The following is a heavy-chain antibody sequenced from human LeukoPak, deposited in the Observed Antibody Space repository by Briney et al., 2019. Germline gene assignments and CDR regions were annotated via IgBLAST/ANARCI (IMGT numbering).Heavy chain of an antibody. CDR1: GGTFSSYA. V-gene: IGHV1-69*01. Sequence: GSSVKVSCKASGGTFSSYAISWVRQAPGQGLEWMGGIIPIFGTANYAQKFQGRVTITADESTSTAYMELSSLRSEDTAVYYCARAAGYCSGGSCYDFDYWGQGTLVTVSS. J-gene: IGHJ4*02. CDR2: IIPIFGTA. CDR3: ARAAGYCSGGSCYDFDY. D-gene: IGHD2-15*01.